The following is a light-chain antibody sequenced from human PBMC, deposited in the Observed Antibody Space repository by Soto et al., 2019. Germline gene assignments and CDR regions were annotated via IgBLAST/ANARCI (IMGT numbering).Light chain of an antibody. Sequence: DVQMTQSPSTLSASIGDRVFITCRASQSVGTWLAWYQQKPGKAPDLLIYDASNLESGVPSRFSGSESGTEFTLAINGLQPADVATYYCQQYYVYPLTFGGGTKVEIE. J-gene: IGKJ4*01. V-gene: IGKV1-5*01. CDR3: QQYYVYPLT. CDR1: QSVGTW. CDR2: DAS.